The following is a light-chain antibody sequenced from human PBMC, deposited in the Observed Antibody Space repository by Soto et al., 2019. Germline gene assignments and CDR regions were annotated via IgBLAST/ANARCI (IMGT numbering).Light chain of an antibody. CDR3: QQYDELPYT. CDR1: QNIRNY. CDR2: DAS. V-gene: IGKV1-33*01. Sequence: DIQMTQSPSSLSASVGDRVTITCQASQNIRNYLNWYQHKLGKAPRLLIYDASHLEPGVPSSFSATGSGTDFTLTISDLQPGDRATYFCQQYDELPYTFGGGTRLEI. J-gene: IGKJ2*01.